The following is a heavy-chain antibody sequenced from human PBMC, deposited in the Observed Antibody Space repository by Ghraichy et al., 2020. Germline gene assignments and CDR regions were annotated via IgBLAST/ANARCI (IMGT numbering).Heavy chain of an antibody. CDR3: VGQITMIVYGMDV. CDR2: ISSSSSYI. CDR1: GFTFSSYS. D-gene: IGHD3-22*01. Sequence: LSLTCAASGFTFSSYSMNWVRQAPGKGLEWVSSISSSSSYIYYADSVKGRFTISRDNAKNSLYLQMNSLRAEDTAVYYCVGQITMIVYGMDVWGQGTTVTVSS. V-gene: IGHV3-21*01. J-gene: IGHJ6*02.